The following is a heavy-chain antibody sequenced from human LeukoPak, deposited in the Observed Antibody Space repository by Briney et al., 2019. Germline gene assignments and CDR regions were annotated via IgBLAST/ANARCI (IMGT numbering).Heavy chain of an antibody. CDR3: ARGRVGYYYGSGSLNWFDP. D-gene: IGHD3-10*01. J-gene: IGHJ5*02. CDR1: GYTFTGYY. Sequence: ASVKVSCKASGYTFTGYYMHWVRQAPGQGLEWMGWINPNSGGTNYAQKFQGRVTMTRDTSISTAYMELSRLRSDDTAVYYCARGRVGYYYGSGSLNWFDPWGLGTLVTVSS. V-gene: IGHV1-2*02. CDR2: INPNSGGT.